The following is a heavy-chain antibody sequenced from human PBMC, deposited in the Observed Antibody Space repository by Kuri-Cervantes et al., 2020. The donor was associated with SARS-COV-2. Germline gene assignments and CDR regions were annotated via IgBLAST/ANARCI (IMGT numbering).Heavy chain of an antibody. CDR3: ANLPAAINNYYYYYMDV. CDR2: ISGSGGST. Sequence: GGSLRLSCAASGFTFSSYAMRWVRQAPGKGLEWVSAISGSGGSTYYADSVKGRFTISRDNSKNTLYLQMNSLRAEDTAVYYCANLPAAINNYYYYYMDVWGKGTTVTVSS. J-gene: IGHJ6*03. CDR1: GFTFSSYA. V-gene: IGHV3-23*01. D-gene: IGHD2-2*02.